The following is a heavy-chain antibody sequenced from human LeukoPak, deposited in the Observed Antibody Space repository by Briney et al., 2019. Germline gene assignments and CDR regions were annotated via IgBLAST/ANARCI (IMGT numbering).Heavy chain of an antibody. J-gene: IGHJ4*02. Sequence: SDTLSLTCAVSGYSITSSSWWGWIRQPPGEGLEWIGYIYHSGTTYYNPSLQSRVTMSVDTSKNQFSLKLSSVTAVDTAVYYCARKENVYYYFDYWGQGTLVTVSS. CDR2: IYHSGTT. D-gene: IGHD3-10*01. CDR1: GYSITSSSW. V-gene: IGHV4-28*01. CDR3: ARKENVYYYFDY.